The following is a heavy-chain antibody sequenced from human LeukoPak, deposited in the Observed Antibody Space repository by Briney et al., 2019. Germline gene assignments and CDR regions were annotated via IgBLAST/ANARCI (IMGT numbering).Heavy chain of an antibody. CDR2: ISSSSGYI. D-gene: IGHD3-16*01. Sequence: GGSLRLSCAASGFTFSSYSMNWVRQAPGKGLEWVSSISSSSGYIYYADSVKGRFTISRDNAKNSLYLQMNSLRAEDTAVYYCARDLGFGGQGTLVTVSS. CDR3: ARDLGF. CDR1: GFTFSSYS. J-gene: IGHJ4*02. V-gene: IGHV3-21*01.